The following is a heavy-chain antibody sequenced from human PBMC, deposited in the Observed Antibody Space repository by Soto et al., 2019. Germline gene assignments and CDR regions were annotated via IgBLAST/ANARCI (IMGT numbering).Heavy chain of an antibody. V-gene: IGHV4-34*01. CDR2: INYSGGT. CDR1: GGSFSVYY. J-gene: IGHJ5*02. CDR3: ARGSLHSDSWSQNELYNWFDP. Sequence: SETLSLTCAVYGGSFSVYYCSWIRQSPGEGLEWIGEINYSGGTKYNPSLKSRVTVSVDTSKKQVSLKLTSVTAADTAVYYCARGSLHSDSWSQNELYNWFDPWGQGTLVTVS. D-gene: IGHD6-13*01.